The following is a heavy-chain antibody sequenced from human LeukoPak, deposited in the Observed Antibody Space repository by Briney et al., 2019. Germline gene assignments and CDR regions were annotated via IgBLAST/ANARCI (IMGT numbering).Heavy chain of an antibody. J-gene: IGHJ5*02. CDR2: IYYSGSA. Sequence: SETLSLTCTVSGASISSYYWSWIRQPPGKGLEWIGYIYYSGSANYNPSLKSRVTISVDTSKNQFSLKLTSVTAADTAVYYCARDYGDYAGGGWFDPWGQGTLVTVSS. CDR1: GASISSYY. D-gene: IGHD4-17*01. CDR3: ARDYGDYAGGGWFDP. V-gene: IGHV4-59*01.